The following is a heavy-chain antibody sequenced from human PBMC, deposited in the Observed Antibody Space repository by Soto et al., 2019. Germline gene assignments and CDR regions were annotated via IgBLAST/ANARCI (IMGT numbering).Heavy chain of an antibody. V-gene: IGHV1-2*04. Sequence: EASVKVSCKASGYTFTGYYMHWVRQAPGQGLEWMGWINPNSGGTNYAQKFQGWVTMTRDTSISTAYMELSRLRSDDTAVYYCALSLNWGSRAFDIWGQGTMVTVSS. CDR1: GYTFTGYY. CDR2: INPNSGGT. J-gene: IGHJ3*02. CDR3: ALSLNWGSRAFDI. D-gene: IGHD7-27*01.